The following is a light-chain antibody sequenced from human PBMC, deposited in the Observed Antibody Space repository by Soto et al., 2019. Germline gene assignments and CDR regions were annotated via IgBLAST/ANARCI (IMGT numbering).Light chain of an antibody. CDR2: EVT. V-gene: IGLV2-8*01. J-gene: IGLJ2*01. CDR3: SAYAGSVFVV. Sequence: QSALTQPPSASGSPGQSVTISCTGTSSDIGRYDYVSWYQQHPGKAPKLIIYEVTKRPSGAPDRFSGSKSGNTASLTVSGLQAEDEADYYCSAYAGSVFVVFGGGTQLTVL. CDR1: SSDIGRYDY.